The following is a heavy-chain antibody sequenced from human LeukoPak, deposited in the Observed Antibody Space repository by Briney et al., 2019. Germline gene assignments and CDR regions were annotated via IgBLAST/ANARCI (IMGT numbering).Heavy chain of an antibody. J-gene: IGHJ4*02. CDR1: GGSISSSSHY. D-gene: IGHD6-19*01. Sequence: PSETLSLTCTVSGGSISSSSHYWGWIRQPPGEGLEWIGGIYYSGSTYYNPSLKSRVTISVDTSKNQFSLRLSSVTAADTAVYYCARHQWLGPFDYWGQRTLVTVSS. V-gene: IGHV4-39*01. CDR3: ARHQWLGPFDY. CDR2: IYYSGST.